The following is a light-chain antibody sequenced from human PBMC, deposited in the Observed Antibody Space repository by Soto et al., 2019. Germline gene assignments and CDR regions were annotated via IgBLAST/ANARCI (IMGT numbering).Light chain of an antibody. Sequence: QSVLTQPASVSGSPGQSITISCTGTSSDVGGYNYVSWYRPHPDKAPKLMIFDVNNRPSGVSNRFSGSKSDNTASLIISGLQAEDEADYYCSSYRTSNTWVFGTGTKVTVL. J-gene: IGLJ1*01. CDR2: DVN. CDR1: SSDVGGYNY. V-gene: IGLV2-14*01. CDR3: SSYRTSNTWV.